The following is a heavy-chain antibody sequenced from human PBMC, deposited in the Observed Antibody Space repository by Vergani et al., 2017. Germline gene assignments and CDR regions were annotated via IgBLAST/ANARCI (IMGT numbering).Heavy chain of an antibody. Sequence: QVQLVQSGAEVKKPGSSVKVSCKASGGTFSSYAISWVRQAPGQGLEWMGRIIPILGTANYAQKFQGRVTITADESTSTAYMELSSLRAEDTAVYYCAREPRAYYYGSGSQRFDYWGQGTLVTVAS. J-gene: IGHJ4*02. CDR2: IIPILGTA. CDR3: AREPRAYYYGSGSQRFDY. V-gene: IGHV1-69*11. CDR1: GGTFSSYA. D-gene: IGHD3-10*01.